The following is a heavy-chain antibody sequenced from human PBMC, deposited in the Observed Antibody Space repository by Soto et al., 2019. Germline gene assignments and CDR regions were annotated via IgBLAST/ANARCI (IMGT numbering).Heavy chain of an antibody. J-gene: IGHJ4*02. CDR3: ARFSPPPDY. CDR2: ISTSGSTI. CDR1: GFTFSDYY. V-gene: IGHV3-11*01. Sequence: QVQLVESGGGLVKPGGSLRLSCAASGFTFSDYYMSWIRQAPGKGLEWVSYISTSGSTINYAASVKGRFTISRDNAKTSRYRQMNTLRAADTAVSYRARFSPPPDYWGQGTLVTVSS.